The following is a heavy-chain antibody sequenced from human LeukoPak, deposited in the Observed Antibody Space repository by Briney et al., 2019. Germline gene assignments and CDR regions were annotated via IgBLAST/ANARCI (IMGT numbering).Heavy chain of an antibody. CDR2: ISYDGSNK. V-gene: IGHV3-30*18. D-gene: IGHD3-10*01. Sequence: GGSLRLSCAASGFTFNIYSLNWVRRAPGKGLEWVAVISYDGSNKYYADSVKGRFTISRDNSKNTLYLQMNSLRAEDTAVYYCAKPIGISGLRAFDIWGQGTMVTVSS. CDR3: AKPIGISGLRAFDI. J-gene: IGHJ3*02. CDR1: GFTFNIYS.